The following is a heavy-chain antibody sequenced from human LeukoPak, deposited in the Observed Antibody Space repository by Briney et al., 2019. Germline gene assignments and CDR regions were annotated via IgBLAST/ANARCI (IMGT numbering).Heavy chain of an antibody. D-gene: IGHD3-10*01. Sequence: GGSLRLSCAASGFTFSSYAMSWVRQAPGKGLEWVSAISGSGGSTYYADSVKGRFTISRGNSKNALYLQMNSLRAEDTAVYYCAKDLGELFDYWGQGTLVTVSS. V-gene: IGHV3-23*01. J-gene: IGHJ4*02. CDR3: AKDLGELFDY. CDR2: ISGSGGST. CDR1: GFTFSSYA.